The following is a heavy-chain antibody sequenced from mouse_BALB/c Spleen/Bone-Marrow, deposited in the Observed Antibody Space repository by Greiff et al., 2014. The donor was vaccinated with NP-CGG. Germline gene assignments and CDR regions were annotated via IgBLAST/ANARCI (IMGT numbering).Heavy chain of an antibody. J-gene: IGHJ2*01. D-gene: IGHD1-1*01. CDR3: ARIYYYGRDY. CDR2: INPSTGYT. V-gene: IGHV1-7*01. CDR1: GYTFTNYW. Sequence: QVQLQQSGAELAKPGASVKMSCKASGYTFTNYWMHWVKQRPGQGLEWIGYINPSTGYTEYNQKFKDKATLTADKSSSTANMQLSSLTSEDSAVYYCARIYYYGRDYWGQGTTLTVSS.